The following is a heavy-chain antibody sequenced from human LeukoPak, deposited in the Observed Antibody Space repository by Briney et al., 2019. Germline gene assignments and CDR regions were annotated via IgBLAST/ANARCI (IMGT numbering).Heavy chain of an antibody. D-gene: IGHD3-22*01. CDR1: GYSISSGYY. Sequence: SETLSLTCTVSGYSISSGYYWGWIRPPPGKGQEWIGSIYHSGSTYYNPSLKSRVTISVDTSKNQFSLKLNSVTAADTAVYYCASRITMIVVANHAFDIWGQGTMVTVSS. CDR3: ASRITMIVVANHAFDI. V-gene: IGHV4-38-2*02. CDR2: IYHSGST. J-gene: IGHJ3*02.